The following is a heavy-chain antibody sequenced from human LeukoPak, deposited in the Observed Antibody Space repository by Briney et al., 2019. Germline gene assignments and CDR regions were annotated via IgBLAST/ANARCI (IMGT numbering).Heavy chain of an antibody. V-gene: IGHV4-59*08. D-gene: IGHD3-10*01. CDR1: GDSISNYY. J-gene: IGHJ4*02. CDR3: ARTFGSGSYLRMYY. CDR2: IYYSGST. Sequence: SETLSLTCTVSGDSISNYYWSWIRQPPGKGLEWIGYIYYSGSTNYNPSLKSRVTISVDTSKNQLSLKLSSVTAADTAVYFCARTFGSGSYLRMYYWGQGTLVTVSS.